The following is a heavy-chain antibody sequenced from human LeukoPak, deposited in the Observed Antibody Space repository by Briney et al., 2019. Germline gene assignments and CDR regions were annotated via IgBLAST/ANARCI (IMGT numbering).Heavy chain of an antibody. D-gene: IGHD3-16*01. V-gene: IGHV5-51*01. CDR2: IYPSDSDT. CDR3: AVPRFRGSLQGPYDF. CDR1: GYSFTSYW. J-gene: IGHJ4*02. Sequence: GESLKISCKGSGYSFTSYWIGWVRQMPGKGLECMGIIYPSDSDTKYSPSFQGQVTISVDKSISTAYLQWSSLKASDTAIYYCAVPRFRGSLQGPYDFWGQGTLVTVSS.